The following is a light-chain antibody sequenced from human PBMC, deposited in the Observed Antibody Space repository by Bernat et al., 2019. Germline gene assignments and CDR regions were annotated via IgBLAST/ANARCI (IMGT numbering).Light chain of an antibody. J-gene: IGLJ2*01. CDR3: NSVSTTTTPVV. Sequence: SALTQPASVSGSPGQSVTISCTGTRSDACAYNYVSCYQQLPGQAPKLMLYDVSNRPSGVSNCFSGSKSGNTASLTISGIQAEDEADYFCNSVSTTTTPVVFGGGTKLTVL. V-gene: IGLV2-14*03. CDR2: DVS. CDR1: RSDACAYNY.